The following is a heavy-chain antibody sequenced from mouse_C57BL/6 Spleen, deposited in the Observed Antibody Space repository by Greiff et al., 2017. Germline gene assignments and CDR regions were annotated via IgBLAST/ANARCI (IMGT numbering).Heavy chain of an antibody. Sequence: QVQLQQSGAELVRPGASVTLSCKASGYTFTDYEMHWVKQTPVHGLEWIGAIDPETGGTAYNQKFKGKAILTADKSSSTAYMELRSLTSEDSAVYYFSMGYGSCYWFAYWGQGTLVTVSA. CDR1: GYTFTDYE. V-gene: IGHV1-15*01. CDR3: SMGYGSCYWFAY. CDR2: IDPETGGT. D-gene: IGHD1-1*01. J-gene: IGHJ3*01.